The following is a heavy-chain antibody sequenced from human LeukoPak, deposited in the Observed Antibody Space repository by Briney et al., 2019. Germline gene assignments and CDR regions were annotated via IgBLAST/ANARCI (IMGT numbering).Heavy chain of an antibody. CDR1: GFIFSSFV. J-gene: IGHJ4*02. D-gene: IGHD3-10*01. CDR3: AKARDGSGSYLHYFDY. CDR2: ISGSGGAT. V-gene: IGHV3-23*01. Sequence: GGSLRLSCAASGFIFSSFVMTWVRQAPGKGLEWVSAISGSGGATYYADSVKGRFTLSRDNSKNTVYLQINSLRGEDTAVYYCAKARDGSGSYLHYFDYWGQGALVTVSS.